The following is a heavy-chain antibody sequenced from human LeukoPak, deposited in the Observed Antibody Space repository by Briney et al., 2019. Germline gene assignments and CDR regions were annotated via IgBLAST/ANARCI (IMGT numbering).Heavy chain of an antibody. CDR1: GFTFSSYG. Sequence: PGGSLRLSCAASGFTFSSYGMHWVRQAPGKGLEWVAVIWYDGSNKYYRDSVKGRFTISRDNSKNTLYLQMDSLRVEDTAVYYCAKDLGAYCIRPSCYGERPDPWGQGTLVTVTS. CDR2: IWYDGSNK. CDR3: AKDLGAYCIRPSCYGERPDP. V-gene: IGHV3-33*06. D-gene: IGHD2-2*01. J-gene: IGHJ5*02.